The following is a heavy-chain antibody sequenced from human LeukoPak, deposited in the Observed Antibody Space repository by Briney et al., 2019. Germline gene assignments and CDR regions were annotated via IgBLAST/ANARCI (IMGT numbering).Heavy chain of an antibody. CDR3: AKDNSVDTAMVIGMDV. V-gene: IGHV3-30*18. CDR1: GFTFSSYG. CDR2: ISYDGSNK. D-gene: IGHD5-18*01. J-gene: IGHJ6*04. Sequence: GGSLRLSCAASGFTFSSYGMHWVRQAPGKGLEWVAVISYDGSNKYYADSVKGRFTISRDNSKNTLYLQMNSLRAEDTAVYYCAKDNSVDTAMVIGMDVWGKGTTVTVSS.